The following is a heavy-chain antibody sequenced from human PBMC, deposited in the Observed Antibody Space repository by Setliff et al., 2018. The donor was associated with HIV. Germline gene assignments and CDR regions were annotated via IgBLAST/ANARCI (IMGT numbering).Heavy chain of an antibody. D-gene: IGHD2-8*02. V-gene: IGHV3-53*01. CDR3: ARGRLGSSGNTYCWCYFAC. CDR1: GITVSSNY. Sequence: GGSLRLSCAASGITVSSNYMIWVRQAPGKGPEWVSVLYSAGNTFCADSVQGQFTVSRDDSKNTLFLQMNSLRAVDTAVYYCARGRLGSSGNTYCWCYFACWGQGTLVTVSS. CDR2: LYSAGNT. J-gene: IGHJ4*02.